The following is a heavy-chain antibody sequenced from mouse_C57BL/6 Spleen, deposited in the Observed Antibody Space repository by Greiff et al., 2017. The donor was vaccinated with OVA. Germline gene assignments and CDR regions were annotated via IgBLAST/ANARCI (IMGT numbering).Heavy chain of an antibody. CDR3: ARCPYGNYDSMDY. D-gene: IGHD2-1*01. V-gene: IGHV1-76*01. J-gene: IGHJ4*01. CDR1: GYTFTDYY. Sequence: QVQLQQSGAELVRPGASVKLSCKASGYTFTDYYINWVKQRPGQGLEWIVRIYPGSGNTYYNEKFKGKATLTAEKSSSTAYMQLSSLTSEDSAVYFCARCPYGNYDSMDYWGQGTSVTVSS. CDR2: IYPGSGNT.